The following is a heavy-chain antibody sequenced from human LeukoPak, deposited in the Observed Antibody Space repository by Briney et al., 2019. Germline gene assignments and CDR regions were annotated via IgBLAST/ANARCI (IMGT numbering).Heavy chain of an antibody. Sequence: AAVKVSCKASGYTFTDYYMYWVRQAPGQGLEWMGRINPNSGDTFYAQKFQGRVTMTRDTSISTAYMELSRLRSDDTAVYYCARWESNTAMVDDAFDIWGQGTMVTVSS. D-gene: IGHD5-18*01. CDR3: ARWESNTAMVDDAFDI. CDR2: INPNSGDT. CDR1: GYTFTDYY. V-gene: IGHV1-2*06. J-gene: IGHJ3*02.